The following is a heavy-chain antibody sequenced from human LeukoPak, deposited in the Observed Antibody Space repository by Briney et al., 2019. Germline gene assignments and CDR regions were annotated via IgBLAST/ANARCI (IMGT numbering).Heavy chain of an antibody. CDR1: GYSFTSYW. Sequence: GESLRISCKGSGYSFTSYWIGWVRQMPGKGLEWMGIIYPGDSDTRYSPSFQGQVTISADKSISTAYLQWSSLKASDTAMYYCARHGTTMFDPFDYWGQGTLVTVSS. V-gene: IGHV5-51*01. CDR2: IYPGDSDT. J-gene: IGHJ4*02. D-gene: IGHD3-10*02. CDR3: ARHGTTMFDPFDY.